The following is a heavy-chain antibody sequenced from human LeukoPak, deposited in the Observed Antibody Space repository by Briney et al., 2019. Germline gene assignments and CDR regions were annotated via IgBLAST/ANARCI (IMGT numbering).Heavy chain of an antibody. Sequence: SETLSLTCAVYGGSFSGYYWSWIRQPPGKGLEWIGEINHSGSTNYNPSLKSRVTISVDTSKNQFSLKLSSVTAADTAVYYCARERLWFGTQLHFDYWGQGTLVTVSS. CDR3: ARERLWFGTQLHFDY. J-gene: IGHJ4*02. CDR1: GGSFSGYY. CDR2: INHSGST. D-gene: IGHD3-10*01. V-gene: IGHV4-34*01.